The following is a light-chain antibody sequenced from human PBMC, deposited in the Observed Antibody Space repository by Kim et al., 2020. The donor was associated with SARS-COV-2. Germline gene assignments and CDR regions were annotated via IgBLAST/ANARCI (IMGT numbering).Light chain of an antibody. CDR1: QSVSSH. CDR3: QHNKN. Sequence: EIVLTQSPATLYLSPGERATLSCRASQSVSSHLAWYQQKPGQAPRLIIHDSSNRATGIPARFSGSGSGTDLSLTISSLEPEDFAVYYCQHNKNFGQGTKVDIK. J-gene: IGKJ1*01. CDR2: DSS. V-gene: IGKV3-11*01.